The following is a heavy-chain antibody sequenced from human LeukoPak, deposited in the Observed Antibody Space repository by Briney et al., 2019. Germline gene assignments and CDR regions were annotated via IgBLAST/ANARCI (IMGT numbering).Heavy chain of an antibody. Sequence: PGGSLRLSCAASGFTFSSYAMHWVRQAPGKGLEWVAVISYDGSNKYYADSVKGRFTISRDNSKNTLYLQMNSLRAEDTAVYYCARDLGQGGYNWFDPWGQGTLVTVSS. D-gene: IGHD3-16*01. V-gene: IGHV3-30-3*01. J-gene: IGHJ5*02. CDR1: GFTFSSYA. CDR2: ISYDGSNK. CDR3: ARDLGQGGYNWFDP.